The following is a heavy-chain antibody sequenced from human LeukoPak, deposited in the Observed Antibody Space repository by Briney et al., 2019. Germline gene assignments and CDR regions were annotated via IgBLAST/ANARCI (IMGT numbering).Heavy chain of an antibody. J-gene: IGHJ4*02. D-gene: IGHD6-13*01. V-gene: IGHV3-66*03. CDR1: GFTFSRYW. CDR3: TTAGGT. Sequence: GGSLRLSCAASGFTFSRYWMHWVRQAPGKGLEWVSVIYSCGSTYYADSVKGRFTISRDNSKNTLYLQINSLRAEDTAVYYCTTAGGTWGQGTLVTVSS. CDR2: IYSCGST.